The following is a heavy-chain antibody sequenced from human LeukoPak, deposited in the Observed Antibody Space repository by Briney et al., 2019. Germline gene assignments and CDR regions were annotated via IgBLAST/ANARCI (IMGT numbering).Heavy chain of an antibody. J-gene: IGHJ4*02. V-gene: IGHV3-9*01. CDR1: GFTFSSYW. CDR3: AKGLITFGGVIALFDY. D-gene: IGHD3-16*02. Sequence: GGSLRLSCVASGFTFSSYWMHWVRQAPGKGLEWVSGISWNSGSIGYADSVKGRFTISRDNAKNSLYLQMNSLRAEDTALYYCAKGLITFGGVIALFDYWGQGTLVTVSS. CDR2: ISWNSGSI.